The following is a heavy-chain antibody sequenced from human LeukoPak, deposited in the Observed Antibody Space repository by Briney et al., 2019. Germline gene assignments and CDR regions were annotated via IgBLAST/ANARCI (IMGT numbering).Heavy chain of an antibody. Sequence: GGSLRLFCAASGFTFYNTWMSWVRLAPGKGLEWVGRIKSETDGGTTEYAAPVKGRFPISRDDSENTLFLQMNSLKTEDTALYYCATTWSTRKCFDYWGRGTMVTVSS. D-gene: IGHD2-2*01. V-gene: IGHV3-15*01. J-gene: IGHJ4*02. CDR3: ATTWSTRKCFDY. CDR1: GFTFYNTW. CDR2: IKSETDGGTT.